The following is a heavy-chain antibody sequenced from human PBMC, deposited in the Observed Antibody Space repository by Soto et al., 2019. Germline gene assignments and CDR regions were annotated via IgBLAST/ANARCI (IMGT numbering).Heavy chain of an antibody. V-gene: IGHV3-30-3*01. CDR1: GFTFSSYA. CDR2: ISYDGSNK. D-gene: IGHD4-4*01. CDR3: ARELQYTAPPNDYYYGMDV. J-gene: IGHJ6*02. Sequence: QVQLVASGGGVVQPGRSLRLSCAASGFTFSSYAMHWVRQAPGKGLEWVAVISYDGSNKYYADSVKGRSTISRDNSKNTLDLQMNSLRAEYTAVSYWARELQYTAPPNDYYYGMDVWGQGTQVTVAS.